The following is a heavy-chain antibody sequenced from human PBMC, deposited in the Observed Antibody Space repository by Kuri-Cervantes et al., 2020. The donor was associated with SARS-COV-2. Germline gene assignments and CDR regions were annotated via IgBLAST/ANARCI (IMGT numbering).Heavy chain of an antibody. CDR1: GYSISSGYY. CDR3: ARGAIAAAAFDY. D-gene: IGHD6-13*01. J-gene: IGHJ4*02. Sequence: SETLSLTCTVSGYSISSGYYWGWIRQPPGKGLEWIGSIYHSGSTYYNPSLKSRVTISVDTSKNQFSLKLSSVTAADTAVYYCARGAIAAAAFDYWGQGTLVTDSS. CDR2: IYHSGST. V-gene: IGHV4-38-2*02.